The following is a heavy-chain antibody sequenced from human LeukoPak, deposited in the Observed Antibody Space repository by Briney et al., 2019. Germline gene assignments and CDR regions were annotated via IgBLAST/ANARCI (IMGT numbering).Heavy chain of an antibody. CDR1: GFTFTSYW. CDR3: ARVLSYFGSGSYPAY. D-gene: IGHD3-10*01. Sequence: GGSLRLSCAASGFTFTSYWMHWVRQVPGKGLVWIAHVSPDGRRTDCADSVKGRFTVSRDNTNHILYLQMNSLTADDTAVYYCARVLSYFGSGSYPAYWGQGTLVTVSS. V-gene: IGHV3-74*01. CDR2: VSPDGRRT. J-gene: IGHJ4*02.